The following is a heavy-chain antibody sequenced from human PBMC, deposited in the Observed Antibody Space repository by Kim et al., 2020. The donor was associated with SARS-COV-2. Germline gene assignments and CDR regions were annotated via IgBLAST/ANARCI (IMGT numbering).Heavy chain of an antibody. CDR2: INHSGST. J-gene: IGHJ6*02. D-gene: IGHD3-22*01. CDR1: GGSFSGYY. V-gene: IGHV4-34*01. Sequence: SETLSLTCAVYGGSFSGYYWSWIRQPPGKGLEWIGEINHSGSTNYNPSLKSRVTISVDTSENQFSLKLSSVTAADTAVYYCARGFNTMIVVVFMPYYYYGMDVWGQGTTVTVSS. CDR3: ARGFNTMIVVVFMPYYYYGMDV.